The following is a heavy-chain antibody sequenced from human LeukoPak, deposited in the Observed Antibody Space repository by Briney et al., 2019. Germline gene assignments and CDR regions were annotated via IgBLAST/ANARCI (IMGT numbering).Heavy chain of an antibody. CDR1: GGSISSYD. D-gene: IGHD6-6*01. V-gene: IGHV4-4*07. CDR3: ARRDSYSSSFDY. J-gene: IGHJ4*02. CDR2: TYTSGST. Sequence: SETLSLTCTVSGGSISSYDWSWIRQPAGKGLEWIGRTYTSGSTNYNPSLKSRVTMSVDTSKNQFSLNLNSVTAADTAVYYCARRDSYSSSFDYWGQGTLVTVSS.